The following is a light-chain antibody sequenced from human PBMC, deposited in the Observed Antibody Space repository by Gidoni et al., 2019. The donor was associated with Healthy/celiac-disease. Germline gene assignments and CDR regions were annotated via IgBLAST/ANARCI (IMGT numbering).Light chain of an antibody. J-gene: IGKJ1*01. CDR2: WAS. Sequence: DIVMTQSPDSLAVYLGERATINCKSSQSVLYSSNHKNYLAWYQQKPGQPPKLLIYWASTRESGVPDRFSGSGSGTDFTLTISSLQAEDVAVYYCQQYYSTRTFGQGTKVEIK. CDR1: QSVLYSSNHKNY. CDR3: QQYYSTRT. V-gene: IGKV4-1*01.